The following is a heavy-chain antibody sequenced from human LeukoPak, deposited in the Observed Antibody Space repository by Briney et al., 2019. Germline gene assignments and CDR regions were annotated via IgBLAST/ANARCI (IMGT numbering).Heavy chain of an antibody. D-gene: IGHD2-15*01. CDR2: VSGSGGTT. Sequence: GRSLRLSCAASGFIFSTYDMSWVRQAPGKGLECVSGVSGSGGTTYDADSVKGRFTISRDNSKNTLYLQMNSLRAEDTAVYYCAKDRGGYCSGGSCQGAFHYWGQGTLVTVSS. V-gene: IGHV3-23*01. CDR1: GFIFSTYD. CDR3: AKDRGGYCSGGSCQGAFHY. J-gene: IGHJ4*02.